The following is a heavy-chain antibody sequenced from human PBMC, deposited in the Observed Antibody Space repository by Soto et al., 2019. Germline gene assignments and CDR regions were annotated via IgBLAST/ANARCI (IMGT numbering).Heavy chain of an antibody. CDR3: ARDAAARPNDYYYYYGMDV. CDR2: ISSSSSYI. J-gene: IGHJ6*02. V-gene: IGHV3-21*01. D-gene: IGHD6-6*01. CDR1: GXTFSSYS. Sequence: LRLSCAASGXTFSSYSMNWVRQAPGKGLEWVSSISSSSSYIYYADSVKGRFTISRDNAKNSLYLQMNSLRAEDTAVYYCARDAAARPNDYYYYYGMDVWGQGTTVTVSS.